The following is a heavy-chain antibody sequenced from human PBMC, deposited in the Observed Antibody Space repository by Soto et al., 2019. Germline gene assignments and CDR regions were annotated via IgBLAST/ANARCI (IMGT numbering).Heavy chain of an antibody. V-gene: IGHV1-69*13. CDR3: ASVPNPTAPYAFDI. CDR1: GGTFSSYA. D-gene: IGHD4-17*01. CDR2: IIPIFGTA. Sequence: SVKVSWKAAGGTFSSYAISWVRPAPGQGLEWMGGIIPIFGTANYAQKFQGRVTITADESTSTAYMELSSLRSEDTAVYYCASVPNPTAPYAFDIWGQGTMVTIS. J-gene: IGHJ3*02.